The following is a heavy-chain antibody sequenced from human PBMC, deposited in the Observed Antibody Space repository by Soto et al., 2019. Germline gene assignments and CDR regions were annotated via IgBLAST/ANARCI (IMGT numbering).Heavy chain of an antibody. CDR1: GFTFNIYA. V-gene: IGHV3-23*01. D-gene: IGHD3-9*01. J-gene: IGHJ1*01. CDR3: AKLNEYDILTGYRSEYFQH. Sequence: EVQLLESGGGLVQPGGSLRLSCAASGFTFNIYAMTWVRQAPGKGLEWVSGISGSGGRTYYADSVKGRFTISRDNSKHTLDLQMNSLRAEDTAVYYCAKLNEYDILTGYRSEYFQHWGQGTLVTFSS. CDR2: ISGSGGRT.